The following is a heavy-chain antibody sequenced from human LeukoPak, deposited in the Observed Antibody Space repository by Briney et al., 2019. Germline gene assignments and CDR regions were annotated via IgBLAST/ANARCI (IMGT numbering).Heavy chain of an antibody. Sequence: GGSLRLSCAASGFTFDDYGMSWVRQAPGKGLEWVAVISYDGSNKYYADSVKGRFTISRDNSKNTLYLQMNSLRAEDTAVYYCAKGGGNGGDYFDYWGQGTLVTVSS. V-gene: IGHV3-30*18. CDR1: GFTFDDYG. D-gene: IGHD1-1*01. CDR2: ISYDGSNK. J-gene: IGHJ4*02. CDR3: AKGGGNGGDYFDY.